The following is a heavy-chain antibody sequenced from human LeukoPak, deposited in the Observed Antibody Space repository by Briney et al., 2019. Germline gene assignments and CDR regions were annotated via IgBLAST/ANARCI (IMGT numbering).Heavy chain of an antibody. J-gene: IGHJ5*02. D-gene: IGHD1-26*01. CDR3: ARVNLRGSQYNWFDP. CDR2: ITPIIDST. CDR1: GGTLNTHI. V-gene: IGHV1-69*08. Sequence: SVKVSCKASGGTLNTHIFTWVRQAPGQGLEWMSRITPIIDSTKYAQKFQGRVTITADKSTSTVYMELSSLRSEDTAVYYCARVNLRGSQYNWFDPWGQGTLVTVSS.